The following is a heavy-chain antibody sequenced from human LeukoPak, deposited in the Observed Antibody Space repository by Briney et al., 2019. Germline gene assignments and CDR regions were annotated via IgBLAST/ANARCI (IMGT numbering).Heavy chain of an antibody. D-gene: IGHD3-9*01. J-gene: IGHJ4*02. Sequence: GGSLRLSCAASGFTFSSYEMNWVRQAPGKGLEWVSTISRSAVTIYYADSVKGRFTISRDNSKNTLYLQMNSLRAEDTAVYYCARGRPYYDILTGYYSGDYIDYWGQGTLVTVSS. CDR2: ISRSAVTI. CDR3: ARGRPYYDILTGYYSGDYIDY. V-gene: IGHV3-48*03. CDR1: GFTFSSYE.